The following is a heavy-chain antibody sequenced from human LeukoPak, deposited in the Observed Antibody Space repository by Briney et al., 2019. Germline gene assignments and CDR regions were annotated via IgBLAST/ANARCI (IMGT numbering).Heavy chain of an antibody. Sequence: SKTLSLTCTVSGGSISSYYWSWIPQPPGKGRECIGYIYSSGSANYNPSLKRRVTISVDTSKKKFSLKLSSVTAAATAVYYCARRTYFYDSSGYYFDYWGPGTLDSVSS. V-gene: IGHV4-59*01. J-gene: IGHJ4*02. CDR1: GGSISSYY. D-gene: IGHD3-22*01. CDR2: IYSSGSA. CDR3: ARRTYFYDSSGYYFDY.